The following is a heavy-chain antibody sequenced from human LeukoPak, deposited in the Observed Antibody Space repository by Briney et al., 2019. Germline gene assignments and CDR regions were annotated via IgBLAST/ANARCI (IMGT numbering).Heavy chain of an antibody. D-gene: IGHD3-10*02. Sequence: PGGSLRLSCAAAGFTFRSYVIHWVRQAPGKGLEWVSYISSSGSTIYYADSVKGRFTISRDNAKNSLYLQMNSLRAEDTAVYYCAELGITMIGGVWGKGTTVTISS. CDR2: ISSSGSTI. CDR3: AELGITMIGGV. V-gene: IGHV3-48*03. CDR1: GFTFRSYV. J-gene: IGHJ6*04.